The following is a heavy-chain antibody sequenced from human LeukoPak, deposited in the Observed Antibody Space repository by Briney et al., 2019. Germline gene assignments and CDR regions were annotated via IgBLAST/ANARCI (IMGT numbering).Heavy chain of an antibody. Sequence: SETLSRTCTVSGGSISSYYWSWIRQPPGKGLEWIGYIYYSGSTNYNPSLKSRVTISVDTSKNQFSLKLSSVTAADTAVYYCARRSWTRAFDYWGQGTLVTVSS. J-gene: IGHJ4*02. CDR3: ARRSWTRAFDY. CDR1: GGSISSYY. V-gene: IGHV4-59*01. CDR2: IYYSGST. D-gene: IGHD3/OR15-3a*01.